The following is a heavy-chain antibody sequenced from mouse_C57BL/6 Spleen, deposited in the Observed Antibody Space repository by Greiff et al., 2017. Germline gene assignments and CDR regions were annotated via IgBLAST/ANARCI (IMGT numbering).Heavy chain of an antibody. D-gene: IGHD1-1*01. J-gene: IGHJ1*03. CDR1: GYTFTSSW. CDR3: ARSTRFHWYFDV. Sequence: QVQLQQPGTELVKPGASVKLSCKASGYTFTSSWMHWVKQRPGQGLEWIGNINPSNGGTNYNEKFKSKATLTVDKSSSTAYMQLSSLTSEDSAVYYCARSTRFHWYFDVWGTGTTVTVSS. CDR2: INPSNGGT. V-gene: IGHV1-53*01.